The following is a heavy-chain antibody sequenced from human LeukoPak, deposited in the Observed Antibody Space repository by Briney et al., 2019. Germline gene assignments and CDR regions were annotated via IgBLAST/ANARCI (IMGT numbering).Heavy chain of an antibody. V-gene: IGHV4-39*01. D-gene: IGHD2-15*01. Sequence: SETLSLTCTVSGGSISSSTYYWGWIRQPPGKGLEWIGTIYYSGSTYYNPSLKSRVTISVDTSKNQFSLKLSSVTAADTAVYYCASGGGPGESIYFGYFDLWGRGTLVTVSS. J-gene: IGHJ2*01. CDR3: ASGGGPGESIYFGYFDL. CDR1: GGSISSSTYY. CDR2: IYYSGST.